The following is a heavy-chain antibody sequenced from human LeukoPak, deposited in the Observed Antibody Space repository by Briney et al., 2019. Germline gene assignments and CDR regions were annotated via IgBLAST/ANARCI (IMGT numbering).Heavy chain of an antibody. J-gene: IGHJ4*02. D-gene: IGHD3-22*01. CDR3: ARLLYDSGGYYYFDY. CDR1: GGSITTYY. V-gene: IGHV4-59*01. CDR2: FYYSGSA. Sequence: SETLALTCTVSGGSITTYYWSWIRQPPGKGLEWIGYFYYSGSANDSPSLRSRVTISVDTSKNQFSLKLSSVTAADTAVYYCARLLYDSGGYYYFDYWGRGILVTVSS.